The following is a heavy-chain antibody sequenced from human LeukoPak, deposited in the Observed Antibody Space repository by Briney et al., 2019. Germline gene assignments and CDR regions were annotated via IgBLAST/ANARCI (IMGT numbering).Heavy chain of an antibody. J-gene: IGHJ6*02. CDR1: GYTFTSYY. CDR3: ARAVGGYSYGYGYYYYGMDV. V-gene: IGHV1-46*01. Sequence: ASVKVSCKASGYTFTSYYMHWVRQAPGQGLEWMGILNPSGGSTSYAQKFQGRVTMTRDTSTSTVYMELSSLRSEDTAVYYCARAVGGYSYGYGYYYYGMDVWGQGTTVTVSS. CDR2: LNPSGGST. D-gene: IGHD5-18*01.